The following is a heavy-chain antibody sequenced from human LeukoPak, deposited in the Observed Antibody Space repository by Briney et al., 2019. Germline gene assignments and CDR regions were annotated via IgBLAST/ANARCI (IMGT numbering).Heavy chain of an antibody. CDR1: GGTFSSYA. V-gene: IGHV1-69*01. Sequence: ASVKVSCRASGGTFSSYAISWVRQAPGQGLEWMGGIISIFGTANYAQKFQGRVTITADESTSTAYMELSSLRSEDTAVYYCARDHCSSTSCYYLWFDPWGQGTLVTVSS. CDR2: IISIFGTA. CDR3: ARDHCSSTSCYYLWFDP. D-gene: IGHD2-2*01. J-gene: IGHJ5*02.